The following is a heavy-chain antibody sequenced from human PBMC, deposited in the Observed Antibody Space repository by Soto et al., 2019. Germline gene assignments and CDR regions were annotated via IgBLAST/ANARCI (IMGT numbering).Heavy chain of an antibody. CDR3: ARGPGSGKIGYYYYMDV. CDR2: IIPILGIA. Sequence: ASVKVSCKASGGTFSSYTISWVRQAPGQGLEWMGRIIPILGIANYAQKFQGRVTITADKSTSTAYMELSSLRSEDTAVYYCARGPGSGKIGYYYYMDVWGKGTTVTVSS. V-gene: IGHV1-69*02. CDR1: GGTFSSYT. D-gene: IGHD3-10*01. J-gene: IGHJ6*03.